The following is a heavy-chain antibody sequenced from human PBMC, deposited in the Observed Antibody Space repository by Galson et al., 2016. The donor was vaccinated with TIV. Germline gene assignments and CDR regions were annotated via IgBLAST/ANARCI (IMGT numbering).Heavy chain of an antibody. CDR1: GDSVSSNSAA. CDR2: TFYRSKWYN. D-gene: IGHD3-16*01. V-gene: IGHV6-1*01. Sequence: CAISGDSVSSNSAAWNWLRQSPSRGLEWLGRTFYRSKWYNDYAPSAKSRITINPDTSKNQFSLQLNSVTPEDTAVYYCAIATPSVFGIIMTLDSWGQGTLVTVSS. CDR3: AIATPSVFGIIMTLDS. J-gene: IGHJ4*02.